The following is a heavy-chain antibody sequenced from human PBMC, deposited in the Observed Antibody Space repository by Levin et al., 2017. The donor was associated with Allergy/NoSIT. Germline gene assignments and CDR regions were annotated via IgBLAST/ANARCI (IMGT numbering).Heavy chain of an antibody. J-gene: IGHJ4*02. Sequence: PGGSLRLSCKASGYTFTSYGISWVRQAPGQGLEWMGWISAYNGNTNYAQKFQGRVSMTTDTSTSTAYMELRSLRSDDTAVYYCARDYDPYDSSGYLHIPPGYWGQGTLVTVSS. V-gene: IGHV1-18*01. D-gene: IGHD3-22*01. CDR1: GYTFTSYG. CDR3: ARDYDPYDSSGYLHIPPGY. CDR2: ISAYNGNT.